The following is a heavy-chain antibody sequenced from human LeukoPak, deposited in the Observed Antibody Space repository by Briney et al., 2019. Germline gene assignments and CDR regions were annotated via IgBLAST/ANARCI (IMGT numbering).Heavy chain of an antibody. J-gene: IGHJ4*02. CDR2: IYYSGST. CDR1: GGSISSGGYS. V-gene: IGHV4-30-4*07. Sequence: PSETLSLACAVSGGSISSGGYSWSWIRQPPGKGLEWIGYIYYSGSTYYNPSLKSRVTISVDTSKNQFSLKLSSVTAADTAVYYCAKAPYYYDSSGYLYHFDYWGQGTLVTVSS. D-gene: IGHD3-22*01. CDR3: AKAPYYYDSSGYLYHFDY.